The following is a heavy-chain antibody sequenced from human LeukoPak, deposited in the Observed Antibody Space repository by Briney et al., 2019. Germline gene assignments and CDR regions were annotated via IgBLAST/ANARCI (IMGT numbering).Heavy chain of an antibody. CDR1: GFTFSSYA. V-gene: IGHV3-23*01. Sequence: GGSLRLSCAASGFTFSSYAMSWVRQAPGKGLEWVSAISGSGGSTYYADSVKGRFTISRDNSKNTLYLQMNSLRAEDTAVYYCASGSGSYRTPYYYMDVWGKGTTVTVSS. CDR2: ISGSGGST. D-gene: IGHD3-10*01. J-gene: IGHJ6*03. CDR3: ASGSGSYRTPYYYMDV.